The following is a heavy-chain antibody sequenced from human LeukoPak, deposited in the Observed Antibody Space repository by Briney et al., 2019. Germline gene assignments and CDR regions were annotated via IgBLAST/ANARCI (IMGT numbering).Heavy chain of an antibody. Sequence: GGSLRLSCAASGFTFSSYAMHWVRQAPGKGLEYVSSISSNGGSTYYADSVKGRSTISRDNSKNTLFLQMSSLRTEDTAVYYCASPYSGYDYNFDHWGQGTLVTVSS. V-gene: IGHV3-64D*06. CDR3: ASPYSGYDYNFDH. D-gene: IGHD5-12*01. CDR2: ISSNGGST. CDR1: GFTFSSYA. J-gene: IGHJ4*02.